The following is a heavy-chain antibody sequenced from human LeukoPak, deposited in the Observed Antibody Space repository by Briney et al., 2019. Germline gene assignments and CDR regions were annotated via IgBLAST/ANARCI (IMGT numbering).Heavy chain of an antibody. CDR2: ISAYNGNT. D-gene: IGHD4-17*01. CDR3: ARGDYGDLMYFQH. Sequence: GASVKVSCKASGYTFNSYGITWVRQAPGQGLEWMGWISAYNGNTNYAQKLQGRVTMITDTSTSTAYMELRGLRSDDTAVYYCARGDYGDLMYFQHWGQGTLVTVSS. V-gene: IGHV1-18*01. J-gene: IGHJ1*01. CDR1: GYTFNSYG.